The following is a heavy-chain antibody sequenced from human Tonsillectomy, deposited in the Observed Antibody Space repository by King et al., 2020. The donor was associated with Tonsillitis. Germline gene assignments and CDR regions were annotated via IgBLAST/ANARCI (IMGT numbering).Heavy chain of an antibody. J-gene: IGHJ4*02. Sequence: VQLVESGGGLVQPGGSLRLSCAASGFTFSSYAMSWVRQAPGKGLEWVSAISGSGGSTYYADSVKGRFPIYRDKSKNTLYLQMNSLRAEDTAVYYCAKGVWVVAATNSLDYWGQGTLVTVSS. CDR2: ISGSGGST. D-gene: IGHD2-15*01. CDR1: GFTFSSYA. CDR3: AKGVWVVAATNSLDY. V-gene: IGHV3-23*04.